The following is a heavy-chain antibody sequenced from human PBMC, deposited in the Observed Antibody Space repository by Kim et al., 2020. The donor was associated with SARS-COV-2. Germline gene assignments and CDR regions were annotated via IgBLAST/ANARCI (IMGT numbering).Heavy chain of an antibody. V-gene: IGHV4-39*01. Sequence: SETLSLTCTVSGGSISSSSYYWGWIRQPPGKGLEWIGSIYYSGSTYYNPSLKSRVTISVDTSKNQFSLKLSSVTAADTAVYYCARQKATAILPWSVWYFDLWGRGTLVTVSS. J-gene: IGHJ2*01. D-gene: IGHD2-21*02. CDR1: GGSISSSSYY. CDR2: IYYSGST. CDR3: ARQKATAILPWSVWYFDL.